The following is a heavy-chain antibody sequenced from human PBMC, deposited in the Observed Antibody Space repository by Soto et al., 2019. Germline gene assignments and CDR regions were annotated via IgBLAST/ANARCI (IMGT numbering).Heavy chain of an antibody. V-gene: IGHV5-51*01. CDR2: IYPGDSDT. D-gene: IGHD3-9*01. Sequence: LGESLKISCKGSGYSFTSYWIGWVRQMPGKGLEWMGIIYPGDSDTRYSPSFQGQVTISADKSISTAYLQWSSLKASDTAMYYCARAYYDILTGLHLSWFDPWGQCTLVTVSS. J-gene: IGHJ5*02. CDR3: ARAYYDILTGLHLSWFDP. CDR1: GYSFTSYW.